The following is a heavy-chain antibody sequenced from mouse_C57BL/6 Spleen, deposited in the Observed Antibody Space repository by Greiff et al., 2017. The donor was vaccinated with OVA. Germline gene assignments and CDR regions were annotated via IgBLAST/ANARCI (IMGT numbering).Heavy chain of an antibody. Sequence: EVQVVESGGGLVKPGGSLKLSCAASGFTFSDYGMHWVRQAPEKGLEWVAYISSGSSTIYYADTVKGRFTISRDNAKNTLFLQMTSLRSEDTAMYYCARTGTGRYFDVWGTGTTVTVSS. CDR2: ISSGSSTI. V-gene: IGHV5-17*01. CDR3: ARTGTGRYFDV. J-gene: IGHJ1*03. D-gene: IGHD4-1*01. CDR1: GFTFSDYG.